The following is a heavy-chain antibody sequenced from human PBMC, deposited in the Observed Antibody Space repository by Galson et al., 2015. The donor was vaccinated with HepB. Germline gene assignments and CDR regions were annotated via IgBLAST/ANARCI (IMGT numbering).Heavy chain of an antibody. CDR1: GFTFSNYA. J-gene: IGHJ4*02. V-gene: IGHV3-30-3*01. D-gene: IGHD4-17*01. Sequence: SLRLSCAASGFTFSNYAIHWVRQAPGKGLEWVAGISYGGSNKYYADSVKGRFTISRDNSKNTLYLQMNSLRAEDTAVYYCAGAGTYGDYVGYFDYWGQGTLVTVSS. CDR2: ISYGGSNK. CDR3: AGAGTYGDYVGYFDY.